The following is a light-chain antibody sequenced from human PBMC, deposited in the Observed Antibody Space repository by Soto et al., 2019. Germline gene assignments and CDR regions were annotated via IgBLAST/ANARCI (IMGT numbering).Light chain of an antibody. J-gene: IGLJ3*02. CDR1: SSDIGAYDY. CDR2: EVS. Sequence: QSALTQPASVSGSPGQSITISCTGTSSDIGAYDYVSWYQQHPGKAPKLMIFEVSDRPSGASIRFSGSKSGNTASLTISGLQTEDEADYYCCSYAGRYTLVFGGGTQLTVL. CDR3: CSYAGRYTLV. V-gene: IGLV2-14*01.